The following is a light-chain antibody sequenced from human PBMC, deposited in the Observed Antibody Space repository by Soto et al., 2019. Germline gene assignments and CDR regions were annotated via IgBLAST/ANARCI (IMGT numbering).Light chain of an antibody. V-gene: IGLV1-44*01. CDR3: AAWDDSLNGPVV. CDR2: SNN. J-gene: IGLJ2*01. Sequence: QLVLTQPHSASGTPGQRVTISCSGSSSNIGSNTVNWYQQLPGTAPKLLIYSNNQRPSGVPDRFSGSKSGTSASLAISGLQSEDEADYYCAAWDDSLNGPVVFGGGTKLTVL. CDR1: SSNIGSNT.